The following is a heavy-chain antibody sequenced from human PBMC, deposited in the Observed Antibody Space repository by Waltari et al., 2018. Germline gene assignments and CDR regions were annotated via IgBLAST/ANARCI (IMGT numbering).Heavy chain of an antibody. V-gene: IGHV3-23*03. Sequence: EVQLLESGGGLVQPGGSLRISCAASGFTFSSYAMSWVRQAPGKGLEWVSVIYSGGSTYYADSGKGRFTISRDNSKNTLYLQMNSLRAEDTAVYHCAKEDFGGVDHWGQGTLVTVSS. CDR1: GFTFSSYA. D-gene: IGHD3-16*01. CDR3: AKEDFGGVDH. J-gene: IGHJ5*02. CDR2: IYSGGST.